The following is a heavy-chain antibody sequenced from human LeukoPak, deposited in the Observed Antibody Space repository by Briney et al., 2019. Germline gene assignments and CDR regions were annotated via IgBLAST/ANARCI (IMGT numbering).Heavy chain of an antibody. D-gene: IGHD6-13*01. V-gene: IGHV1-18*01. CDR2: ISAYNGNT. Sequence: EASVKVSCKASGYTFTSYGISWVRQAPGQGLEWMGWISAYNGNTNYAQKLQGRVTMTTDTSTSTAYMELRSLRSDDTAVYYCARDRNYGEGGSSWDNVVPWPNWFDPWGQGTLVTVSS. J-gene: IGHJ5*02. CDR1: GYTFTSYG. CDR3: ARDRNYGEGGSSWDNVVPWPNWFDP.